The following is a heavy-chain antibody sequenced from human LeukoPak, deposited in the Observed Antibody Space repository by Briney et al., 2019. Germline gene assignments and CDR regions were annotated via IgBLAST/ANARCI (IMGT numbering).Heavy chain of an antibody. J-gene: IGHJ3*01. D-gene: IGHD3-10*01. Sequence: GGSLRLSCAASGLYFDSHAMHWVRQAPGKGLEWVAFISYTGGNEYYADPVKGRFTISRDNSKNTLYLQINSLRSEDTAVYFCAREGGDLGAFDVWGQGTVVTVSS. CDR1: GLYFDSHA. V-gene: IGHV3-30*04. CDR3: AREGGDLGAFDV. CDR2: ISYTGGNE.